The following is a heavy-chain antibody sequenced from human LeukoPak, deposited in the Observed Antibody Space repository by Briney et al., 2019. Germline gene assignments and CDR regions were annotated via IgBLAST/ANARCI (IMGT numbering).Heavy chain of an antibody. CDR2: ISAYNGNT. J-gene: IGHJ4*02. CDR1: GYTFSNFV. V-gene: IGHV1-18*01. CDR3: ARGSGSFDY. Sequence: ASVKVSCKASGYTFSNFVINWVRQAPGQGLEWMGWISAYNGNTNYAQKLQGRVTMTTDTSTSTAYMELRSLRSDDTAVFYCARGSGSFDYWGQGTLVTVSS. D-gene: IGHD3-10*01.